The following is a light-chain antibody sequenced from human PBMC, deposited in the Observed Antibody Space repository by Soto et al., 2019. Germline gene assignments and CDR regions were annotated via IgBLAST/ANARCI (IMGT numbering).Light chain of an antibody. Sequence: SSELTQPPSVSVAPGKTARITCGGNNIGSKSVHWYQQKPGQAPVLVIYYDSYRPSGIPERFSGSNSGNTATLTISRVEAGDEADYYCQVWDSSSDHVVFGGGTKVTVL. V-gene: IGLV3-21*04. CDR2: YDS. CDR3: QVWDSSSDHVV. CDR1: NIGSKS. J-gene: IGLJ2*01.